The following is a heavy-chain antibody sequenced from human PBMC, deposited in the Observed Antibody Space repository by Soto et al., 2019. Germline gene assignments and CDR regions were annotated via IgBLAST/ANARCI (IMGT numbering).Heavy chain of an antibody. D-gene: IGHD4-17*01. Sequence: SETLSLTCAVSGGSISSCGYSWSWIRQPPGKGLEWIGYIQHGGSTYYNPSLRSRVTISVDRSKNQFSLKLTSVTAADTAVYYCARAHYGDYGYGMDVWGQGTTVTVSS. J-gene: IGHJ6*02. CDR1: GGSISSCGYS. CDR3: ARAHYGDYGYGMDV. CDR2: IQHGGST. V-gene: IGHV4-30-2*01.